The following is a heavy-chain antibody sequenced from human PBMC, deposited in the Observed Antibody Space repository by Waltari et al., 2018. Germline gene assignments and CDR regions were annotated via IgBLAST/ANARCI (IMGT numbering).Heavy chain of an antibody. Sequence: QVQLQESGPGLVKPSETLSLTCTVSGGSISSHYWSWIRQPPGKGLEWIGYIYYSGSTTYNPSLKSRVTISVDTSKNQFSLKLSSVTAADTAVYYCARELRDPRAFDIWGQGTMVTVSS. V-gene: IGHV4-59*11. J-gene: IGHJ3*02. CDR1: GGSISSHY. CDR3: ARELRDPRAFDI. CDR2: IYYSGST.